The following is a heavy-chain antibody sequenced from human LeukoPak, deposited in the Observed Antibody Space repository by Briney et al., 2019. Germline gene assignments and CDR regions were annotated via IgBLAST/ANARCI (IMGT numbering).Heavy chain of an antibody. CDR1: GFTFSSYS. J-gene: IGHJ4*02. Sequence: GGSLRLSCAASGFTFSSYSMNWARQAPGKGLEWVSSISSSSSYIYYADSVKGRFTISRDDAKNSLYLQMNSLRAEDTAVYYCARGKTSFQLYLSYFDYWGQGTLVTVSS. CDR3: ARGKTSFQLYLSYFDY. D-gene: IGHD2-2*01. CDR2: ISSSSSYI. V-gene: IGHV3-21*01.